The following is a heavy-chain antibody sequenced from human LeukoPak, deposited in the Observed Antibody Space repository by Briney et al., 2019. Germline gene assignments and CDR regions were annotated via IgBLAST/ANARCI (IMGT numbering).Heavy chain of an antibody. Sequence: PGGSLRLSCAVSGFTFSSYWMSWVRQAPGKGLEWVANIKQDGSEKYYVDSVKGRFTISRGNAKNSLYLQMNSLRAEDTAVYYCASDRVWQWLVRDYYYYMDVWGKGTTVTVSS. J-gene: IGHJ6*03. V-gene: IGHV3-7*01. CDR3: ASDRVWQWLVRDYYYYMDV. D-gene: IGHD6-19*01. CDR1: GFTFSSYW. CDR2: IKQDGSEK.